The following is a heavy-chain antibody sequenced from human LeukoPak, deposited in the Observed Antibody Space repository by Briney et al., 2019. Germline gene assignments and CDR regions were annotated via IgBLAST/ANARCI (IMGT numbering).Heavy chain of an antibody. CDR1: GFTFSSYG. CDR2: IWYDGSNK. Sequence: PGRSLRLSCAASGFTFSSYGMHWVRQAPGKGPEWVAVIWYDGSNKYYADSVKGRFTISRDNSKDTLYLQMNSLRAEDTAVYYCARSYYYGSGSYYQGYWGQGTLVTVSS. CDR3: ARSYYYGSGSYYQGY. D-gene: IGHD3-10*01. V-gene: IGHV3-33*01. J-gene: IGHJ4*02.